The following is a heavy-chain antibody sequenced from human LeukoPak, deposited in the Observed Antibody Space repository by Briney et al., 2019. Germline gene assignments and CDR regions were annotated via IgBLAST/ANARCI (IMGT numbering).Heavy chain of an antibody. J-gene: IGHJ4*02. CDR3: AKDRGRIVAAALEDY. D-gene: IGHD6-13*01. CDR1: GFTFSSYG. CDR2: ISYDGSNK. V-gene: IGHV3-30*18. Sequence: PGRSLRLSCAASGFTFSSYGMHWVRQAPGKGLEWVAVISYDGSNKYYADSVKGRFTISRDNSKNTLYLQMNSLRAEDTAVYYCAKDRGRIVAAALEDYWGQGTLVTVSS.